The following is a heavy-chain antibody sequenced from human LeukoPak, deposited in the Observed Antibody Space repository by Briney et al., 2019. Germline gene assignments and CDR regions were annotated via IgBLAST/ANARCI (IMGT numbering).Heavy chain of an antibody. CDR3: ASGQKKANYDYVWGSYRYYYYFDY. CDR2: IYYSGST. J-gene: IGHJ4*02. Sequence: SETLSLTCTVSGGSISSSSYYWGWIRQPPGKGLEWIGSIYYSGSTNYNPSLKSRVTISVDTSKNQFSLKLSSVTAADTAVYYCASGQKKANYDYVWGSYRYYYYFDYWGQGTLVTVSS. CDR1: GGSISSSSYY. V-gene: IGHV4-39*07. D-gene: IGHD3-16*02.